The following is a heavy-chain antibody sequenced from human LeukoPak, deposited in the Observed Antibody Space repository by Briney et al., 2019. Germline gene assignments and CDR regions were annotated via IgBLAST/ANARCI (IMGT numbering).Heavy chain of an antibody. J-gene: IGHJ4*02. CDR1: GFTFSSYS. V-gene: IGHV3-21*04. Sequence: GSLRLSCAASGFTFSSYSMNWVRQAPGKGLEWVSSISSSSSDIYYADSVKGRFTISRDNAKNSLYLQMNSLRAEDMALYYCAKDGGSIAVAGNPFDYWGQGTLVTVSS. CDR3: AKDGGSIAVAGNPFDY. CDR2: ISSSSSDI. D-gene: IGHD6-19*01.